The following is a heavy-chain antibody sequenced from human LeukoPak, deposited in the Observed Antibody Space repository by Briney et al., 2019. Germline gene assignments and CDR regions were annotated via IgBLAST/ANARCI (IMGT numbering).Heavy chain of an antibody. CDR1: GFTVSSNY. D-gene: IGHD2-2*01. J-gene: IGHJ3*02. CDR3: ARDLGLGVLTDAFDI. V-gene: IGHV3-66*01. CDR2: IYSGGST. Sequence: GGSLRLSCAASGFTVSSNYMSWVRQAPGKGLEWVSVIYSGGSTYYADSVKGRFTISRDNSKNTLYLQMNSLRAEDTAVYYCARDLGLGVLTDAFDIWGQGTMVTVSS.